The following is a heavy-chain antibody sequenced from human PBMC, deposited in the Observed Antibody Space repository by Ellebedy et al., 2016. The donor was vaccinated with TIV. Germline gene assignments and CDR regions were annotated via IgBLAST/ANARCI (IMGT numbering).Heavy chain of an antibody. V-gene: IGHV3-30*03. CDR2: ISYDGSNK. CDR3: ARVGKIVVINYYFDY. Sequence: PGGSLRLSCAASGFTFSSYGMHWVRQAPGKGLEWVAVISYDGSNKYYADSVKGRFTISRDNSKNTLNLQMNSLRAEDTAVYYCARVGKIVVINYYFDYWGQGTLVTVSS. J-gene: IGHJ4*02. CDR1: GFTFSSYG. D-gene: IGHD3-22*01.